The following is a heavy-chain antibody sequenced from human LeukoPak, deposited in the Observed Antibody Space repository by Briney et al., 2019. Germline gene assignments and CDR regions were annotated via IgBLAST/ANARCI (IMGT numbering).Heavy chain of an antibody. V-gene: IGHV3-30-3*01. CDR3: ARDEGYSYGRGLYFDY. J-gene: IGHJ4*02. CDR1: GFTFSSYA. D-gene: IGHD5-18*01. CDR2: ISYDGSNK. Sequence: GGSLRLSCAASGFTFSSYAMHWVRQAPGKGLEWVAVISYDGSNKYYADSVKGRFTISRDNSKNTLYLQMNSLRAEDTAVYYCARDEGYSYGRGLYFDYWGQGTLVTVSS.